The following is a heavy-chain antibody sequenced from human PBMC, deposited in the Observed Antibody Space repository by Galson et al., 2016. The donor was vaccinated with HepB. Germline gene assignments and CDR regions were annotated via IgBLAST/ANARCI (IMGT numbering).Heavy chain of an antibody. V-gene: IGHV3-30*07. J-gene: IGHJ1*01. CDR2: ISFDGRHA. CDR1: GFTFRDNS. D-gene: IGHD3-22*01. CDR3: ARDLARGFYDASGSYGYFQD. Sequence: SLRLSCAASGFTFRDNSMHWIRQAPGKGLEWVAVISFDGRHAFYTDSVKGRFTISRDNSNNTLHLQMSRLRSEDTAVYYCARDLARGFYDASGSYGYFQDLSQATLVTASS.